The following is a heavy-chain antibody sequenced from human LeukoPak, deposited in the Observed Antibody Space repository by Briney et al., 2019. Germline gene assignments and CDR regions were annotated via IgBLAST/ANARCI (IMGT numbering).Heavy chain of an antibody. CDR3: AELGITMIGGV. J-gene: IGHJ6*04. D-gene: IGHD3-10*02. V-gene: IGHV3-48*03. Sequence: GGSLRLPCAASGFTFSSYEMNWVRQAPGKGLEWVSYISSSGSTIYYADSVKGRFTISRDNAKNSLYLQMNSLRAEDTAVYYCAELGITMIGGVWGKGTTVTISS. CDR2: ISSSGSTI. CDR1: GFTFSSYE.